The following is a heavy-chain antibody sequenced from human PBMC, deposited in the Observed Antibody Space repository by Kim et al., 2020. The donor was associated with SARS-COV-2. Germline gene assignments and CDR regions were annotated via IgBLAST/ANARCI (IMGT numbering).Heavy chain of an antibody. D-gene: IGHD3-16*01. CDR2: IYYSGST. Sequence: SETLSLTCTVSGGSISSSSYYWGWIRQPPGKGLEWIGSIYYSGSTYYNPSLKSRVTISVDTSKNQFSLKLSSVTAADTAVYYCVRLGQLDAFDIWGQGT. J-gene: IGHJ3*02. V-gene: IGHV4-39*01. CDR3: VRLGQLDAFDI. CDR1: GGSISSSSYY.